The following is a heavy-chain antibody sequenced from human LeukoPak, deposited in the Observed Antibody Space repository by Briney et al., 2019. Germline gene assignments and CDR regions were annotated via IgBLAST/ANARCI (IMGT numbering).Heavy chain of an antibody. J-gene: IGHJ5*02. CDR1: GYTFTSYY. D-gene: IGHD2-2*01. V-gene: IGHV1-46*01. CDR2: INPSGGST. Sequence: GASVKVSCKASGYTFTSYYMHWVRQAPGQGLEWMGIINPSGGSTSYAQKFQGRVTMTRDTSTSTVYMELNSLRSEDTAVYYCARDLGCSSTSCYPRFNWFDPWGQGTLVTVSS. CDR3: ARDLGCSSTSCYPRFNWFDP.